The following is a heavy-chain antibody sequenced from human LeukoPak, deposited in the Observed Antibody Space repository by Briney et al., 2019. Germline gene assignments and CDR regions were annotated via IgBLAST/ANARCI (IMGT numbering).Heavy chain of an antibody. D-gene: IGHD6-13*01. V-gene: IGHV4-4*07. CDR2: ISTSGSP. J-gene: IGHJ4*02. CDR1: SGSIIRYH. CDR3: TTPSSSWSWGY. Sequence: SETLSLTCTVSSGSIIRYHWSWIRQSAEKGLEWIGRISTSGSPNYNPSLRSRVSMSADTSKNQVSLQVTSVTAADTAVYYCTTPSSSWSWGYWGQGTLVTVSS.